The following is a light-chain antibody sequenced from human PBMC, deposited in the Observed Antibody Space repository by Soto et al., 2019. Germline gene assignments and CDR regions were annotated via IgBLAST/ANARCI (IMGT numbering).Light chain of an antibody. CDR2: EVN. CDR3: SSYAGNNNLYV. CDR1: SSDVGTYNY. V-gene: IGLV2-8*01. Sequence: QSVLTQHPSASGSPGQSVTISCTGTSSDVGTYNYVSWYQQHPGKAPKLIIYEVNKRSAGVPDRFSGSKSGIMASLTVSGLQAEDEADYYCSSYAGNNNLYVFGTGTKVTVL. J-gene: IGLJ1*01.